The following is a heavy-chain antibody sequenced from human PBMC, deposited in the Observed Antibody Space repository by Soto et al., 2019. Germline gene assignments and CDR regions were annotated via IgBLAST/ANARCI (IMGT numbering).Heavy chain of an antibody. CDR2: IIPIFGTA. D-gene: IGHD3-22*01. CDR3: ARNSYYYDSSGYYDASGY. V-gene: IGHV1-69*01. Sequence: QVQLVQSGAEVKKPGSSVKVSCKASGGTFSSYAISWVRQAPGQGLEWMGGIIPIFGTANYAQKFQGRVTITADESTSTADMELSSLRSEDTAVYYCARNSYYYDSSGYYDASGYWGQGTLVTVSS. J-gene: IGHJ4*02. CDR1: GGTFSSYA.